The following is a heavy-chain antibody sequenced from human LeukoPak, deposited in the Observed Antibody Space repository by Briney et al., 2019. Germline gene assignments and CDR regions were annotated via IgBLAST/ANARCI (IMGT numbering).Heavy chain of an antibody. Sequence: GGSLRLSCAASGFTFSDYSTNWVRQAPGKGLKWISYIGIDSGKTNYADSVKGRFTISGDKAKNSLYLQMNSLRVEDTAVYYCARDYKYAFDNWGQGTLVTVSS. CDR2: IGIDSGKT. CDR3: ARDYKYAFDN. CDR1: GFTFSDYS. D-gene: IGHD5-24*01. J-gene: IGHJ4*02. V-gene: IGHV3-48*01.